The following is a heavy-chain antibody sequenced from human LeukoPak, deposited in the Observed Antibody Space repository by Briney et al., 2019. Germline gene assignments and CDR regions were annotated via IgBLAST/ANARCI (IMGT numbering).Heavy chain of an antibody. D-gene: IGHD2-2*01. CDR2: IDDSGGST. CDR1: GFTFSNYA. Sequence: GGSLRLSCAASGFTFSNYAMSWVRQAPGKGLEWISSIDDSGGSTNYADSVKGRFTISRDNSKNTLCLQMNNLRADDTAVYYCAKGHCSGTTCYGWIDPWGQGTLVTVCS. J-gene: IGHJ5*02. V-gene: IGHV3-23*01. CDR3: AKGHCSGTTCYGWIDP.